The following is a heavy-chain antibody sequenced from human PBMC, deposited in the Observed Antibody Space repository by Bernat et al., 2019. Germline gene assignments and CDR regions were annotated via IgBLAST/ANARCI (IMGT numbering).Heavy chain of an antibody. D-gene: IGHD2-15*01. V-gene: IGHV4-39*01. CDR3: ARLPAAESSGGSCYFLGDGMDV. CDR2: IYYSGST. Sequence: QLQLQESGPGLVKPSETLSLTCTVSGGSISSSSYYWGWIRQPPGKGLEWIASIYYSGSTYYNPSLKSRVTISVDTSKNQFSLKLSSVTAADTAVYYCARLPAAESSGGSCYFLGDGMDVWGQGTTVTVSS. CDR1: GGSISSSSYY. J-gene: IGHJ6*02.